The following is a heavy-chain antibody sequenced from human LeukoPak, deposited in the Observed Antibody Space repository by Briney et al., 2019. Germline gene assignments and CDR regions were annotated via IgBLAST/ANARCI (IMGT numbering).Heavy chain of an antibody. CDR1: GYTFTSYY. D-gene: IGHD2-2*01. CDR3: ARDYCSSTSCLFDY. J-gene: IGHJ4*02. V-gene: IGHV1-46*01. Sequence: ASVKVSCKASGYTFTSYYMHWVRQAPGQGLEWMGIVNPSGGSTSYAQKFQGRVTMTRDTSTSTVYMDLSRLTSDDTDVYYCARDYCSSTSCLFDYWGQGTLVTVSS. CDR2: VNPSGGST.